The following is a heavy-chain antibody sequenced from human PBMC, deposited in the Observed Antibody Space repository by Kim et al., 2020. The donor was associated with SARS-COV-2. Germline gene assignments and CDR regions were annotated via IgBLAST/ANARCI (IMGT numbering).Heavy chain of an antibody. D-gene: IGHD7-27*01. CDR3: ARLDSAQVPWVF. J-gene: IGHJ4*02. Sequence: YYADSLTRRFTMSRDNAKNSLYLEMNSLRAEDTAIYYCARLDSAQVPWVFWGQGTLVTVSS. V-gene: IGHV3-7*03.